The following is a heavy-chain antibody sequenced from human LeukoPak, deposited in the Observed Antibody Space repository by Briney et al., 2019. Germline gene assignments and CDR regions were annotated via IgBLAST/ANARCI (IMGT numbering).Heavy chain of an antibody. CDR1: GGTFSSYA. V-gene: IGHV1-69*05. CDR2: IIPIFGTA. D-gene: IGHD1-7*01. CDR3: ARAHPITGTKGFYFDY. Sequence: ASVKVSCKAAGGTFSSYAISWVRQAPGQGLEWMGRIIPIFGTANYAQKFQGRVTITTDESTSTAYMELSSLRSEDTAVSYCARAHPITGTKGFYFDYWGQGTLVTVSS. J-gene: IGHJ4*02.